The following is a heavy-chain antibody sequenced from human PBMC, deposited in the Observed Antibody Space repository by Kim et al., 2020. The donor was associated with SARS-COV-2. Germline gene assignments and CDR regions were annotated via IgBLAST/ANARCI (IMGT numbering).Heavy chain of an antibody. CDR1: GGSISSGSYY. CDR2: IYTSGST. J-gene: IGHJ6*02. CDR3: ARVGRGGVRSFVSDV. V-gene: IGHV4-61*02. D-gene: IGHD3-16*01. Sequence: SETLSLTCTVSGGSISSGSYYWSWIRQPAGKGLEWIGRIYTSGSTNYNPSLKSRVTISVDTSKNQFSLKLSSVTAADTAVYYCARVGRGGVRSFVSDVWGQGTTVTVSS.